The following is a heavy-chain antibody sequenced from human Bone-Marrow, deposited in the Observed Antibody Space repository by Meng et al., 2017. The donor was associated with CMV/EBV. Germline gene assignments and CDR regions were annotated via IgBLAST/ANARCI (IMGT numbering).Heavy chain of an antibody. CDR3: ARSMGIPAAIHDY. Sequence: GESLKISCSASGFNFSSYWMSWVRQAPGQGLEWMGWISGYKGNTNYAQKLQGRVTMTTDTSTSTAYMELRSLRSDDTAVYFCARSMGIPAAIHDYWGQGTLVTVSS. J-gene: IGHJ4*02. CDR2: ISGYKGNT. D-gene: IGHD2-2*01. V-gene: IGHV1-18*01. CDR1: GFNFSSYW.